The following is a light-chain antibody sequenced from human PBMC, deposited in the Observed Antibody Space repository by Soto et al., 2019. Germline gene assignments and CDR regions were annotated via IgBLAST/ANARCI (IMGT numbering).Light chain of an antibody. CDR2: RNN. V-gene: IGLV1-47*01. Sequence: QSVLTQPPSSSGTPGKRVTVSFSGSSSNIGSNYVYWYQQLPGTAPKLLIYRNNQRPSGVPDRFSGSKSGTSASLAISGLRSEDEADYYCAAWDDSLSGQEVFGGGTKLTVL. CDR3: AAWDDSLSGQEV. J-gene: IGLJ3*02. CDR1: SSNIGSNY.